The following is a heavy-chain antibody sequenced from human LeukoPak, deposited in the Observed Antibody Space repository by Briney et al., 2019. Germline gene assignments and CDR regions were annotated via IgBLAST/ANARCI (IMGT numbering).Heavy chain of an antibody. CDR2: INPNSGGT. D-gene: IGHD3-10*01. J-gene: IGHJ4*02. CDR3: ARVMARGVKATFGY. Sequence: ASVKVSCKASGYTFTGYYMHWVRQAPGQGLEWMGWINPNSGGTNYAQKFQGRVTMTRDTSISTAYMELSRLRSDDTAVYYCARVMARGVKATFGYWGQGTLVTVSS. V-gene: IGHV1-2*02. CDR1: GYTFTGYY.